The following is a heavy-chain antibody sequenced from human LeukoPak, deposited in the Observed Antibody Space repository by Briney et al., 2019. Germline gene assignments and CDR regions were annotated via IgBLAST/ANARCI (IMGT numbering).Heavy chain of an antibody. D-gene: IGHD6-19*01. CDR3: ARGTLYSGWSYYFDY. V-gene: IGHV4-61*09. J-gene: IGHJ4*02. Sequence: PSETLSLTCTVSGGSINSGSYYWSWIRQPAGKGLEWIAHIYTSGTTSYKPSLRSRLTISFDTSKNQFSLRLSSVTAADTAMYYCARGTLYSGWSYYFDYWGQGSQVTVSS. CDR1: GGSINSGSYY. CDR2: IYTSGTT.